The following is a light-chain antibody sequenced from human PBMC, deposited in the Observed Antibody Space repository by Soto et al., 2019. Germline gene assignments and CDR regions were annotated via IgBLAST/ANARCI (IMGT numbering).Light chain of an antibody. Sequence: DIQMTQSPSTLSASVGDRVTITCRASQTISNWLAWYQQKPGKAPKLLIYDASSLEGGVPSRFSGSGSGTEFTLTLSSLQPDDFATYYCQQYNRYSLTFGGGTKVDIK. CDR1: QTISNW. J-gene: IGKJ4*01. CDR2: DAS. V-gene: IGKV1-5*01. CDR3: QQYNRYSLT.